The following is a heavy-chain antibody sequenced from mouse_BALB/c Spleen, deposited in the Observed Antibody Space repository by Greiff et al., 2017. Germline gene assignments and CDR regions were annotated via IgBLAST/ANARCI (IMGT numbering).Heavy chain of an antibody. J-gene: IGHJ4*01. CDR3: TRGGPAMDY. CDR1: GYTFTSYW. CDR2: IYPSDSYT. V-gene: IGHV1-69*02. Sequence: QVQLQQPGAELVRPGASVKLSCKASGYTFTSYWINWVKQRPGQGLEWIGNIYPSDSYTNYNQKFKDKATLTVDKSSSTAYMQLSSPTSEDSAVYYCTRGGPAMDYWGQGTSVTVSS.